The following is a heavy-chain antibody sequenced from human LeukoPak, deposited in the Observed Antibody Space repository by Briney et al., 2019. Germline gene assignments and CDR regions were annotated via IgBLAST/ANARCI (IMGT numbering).Heavy chain of an antibody. D-gene: IGHD3-3*01. CDR1: GESHSRFY. Sequence: SETLSLTCAVSGESHSRFYWSWIRQSPGRGLEWIGEINHSGSPNYNPSLKSRVTISLDTSKNQFSLRVPSVTAADTAIYYCARDIPSGYHDHWGQGTLVTVSS. J-gene: IGHJ5*02. V-gene: IGHV4-34*01. CDR3: ARDIPSGYHDH. CDR2: INHSGSP.